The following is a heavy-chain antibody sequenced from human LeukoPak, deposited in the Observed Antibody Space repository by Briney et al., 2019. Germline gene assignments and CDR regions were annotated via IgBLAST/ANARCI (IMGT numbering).Heavy chain of an antibody. CDR2: INPSGGST. CDR3: ARDSCSSTSCYVHFNFDY. CDR1: GYTFTSYY. D-gene: IGHD2-2*01. Sequence: ASVEVSCKASGYTFTSYYMHWVRQAPGQGLEWMGIINPSGGSTSYAQKFQGRVTMTRDTSTSTVYMELSSLRSEDTAVYYCARDSCSSTSCYVHFNFDYWGQGTLVTVSS. V-gene: IGHV1-46*01. J-gene: IGHJ4*02.